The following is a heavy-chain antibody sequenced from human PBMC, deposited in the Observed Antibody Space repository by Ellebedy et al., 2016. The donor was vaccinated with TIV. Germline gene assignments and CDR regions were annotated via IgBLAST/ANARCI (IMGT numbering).Heavy chain of an antibody. Sequence: GESLKISCAASGFTFSTYSMAWVRQAPGKGLEWVPYMSSSTGDKYYADSVKGRFTISRVNAENSLYLQMNSLRDEDTAVYYCARDTRFIDQQHNWFDPWGQGTLVTVSS. J-gene: IGHJ5*02. CDR3: ARDTRFIDQQHNWFDP. CDR2: MSSSTGDK. D-gene: IGHD2-2*01. V-gene: IGHV3-48*02. CDR1: GFTFSTYS.